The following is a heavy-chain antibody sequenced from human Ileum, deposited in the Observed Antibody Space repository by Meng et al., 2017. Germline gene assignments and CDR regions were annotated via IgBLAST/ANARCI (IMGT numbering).Heavy chain of an antibody. V-gene: IGHV1-18*01. CDR3: ARDTVGTTLGDY. Sequence: QVQLVQSGAEVKKPGASVKVSCKASGYIFTRYGIGWVRQAPGQGLEWKGWISAYSGNTKYAQKLQGRVTMTTDTSTSTAYMELRNRGSDDTAVYYCARDTVGTTLGDYWGQGTLVTVSS. CDR1: GYIFTRYG. J-gene: IGHJ4*02. D-gene: IGHD4-23*01. CDR2: ISAYSGNT.